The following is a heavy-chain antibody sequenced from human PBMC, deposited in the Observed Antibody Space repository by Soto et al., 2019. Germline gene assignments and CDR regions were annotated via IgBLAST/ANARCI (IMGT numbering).Heavy chain of an antibody. J-gene: IGHJ4*02. CDR2: IYYSGST. D-gene: IGHD6-13*01. Sequence: SETLSLTCTVSGGSISSATYYWGWIRQPPGKGLEWIGSIYYSGSTYYNPSLKSRVTISVDTSKNQFSLKLSSVTAADTAVYYCARDGTYSSTYYQYYFDYWGQGTVVTVSS. V-gene: IGHV4-39*02. CDR3: ARDGTYSSTYYQYYFDY. CDR1: GGSISSATYY.